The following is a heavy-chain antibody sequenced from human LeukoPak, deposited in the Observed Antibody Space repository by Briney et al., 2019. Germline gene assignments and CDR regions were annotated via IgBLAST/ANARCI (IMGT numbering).Heavy chain of an antibody. Sequence: SGTLSLTCTVSGVSISSSNSYWGWIRQPPGKGLEWIGEIYHSGSTNYNPSLKSRVTISVDKSKNQFSLKLSSVTAADTAVYYCARSSRNGGSSFDYWGQGTLVTVSS. CDR3: ARSSRNGGSSFDY. CDR2: IYHSGST. V-gene: IGHV4-39*07. J-gene: IGHJ4*02. CDR1: GVSISSSNSY. D-gene: IGHD6-13*01.